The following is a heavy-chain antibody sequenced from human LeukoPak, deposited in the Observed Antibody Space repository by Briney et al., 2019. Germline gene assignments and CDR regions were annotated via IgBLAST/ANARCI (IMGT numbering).Heavy chain of an antibody. V-gene: IGHV1-8*03. Sequence: GASVKVSCKASGYTFTSYDINWVRQATGQGLEWMGWMNPNSGNTGYAQKFQGRVTITRNTSISTAYMELGSLRSEDTAVYYCARNSGSYYLYAFDIWGQGTMVTVSS. J-gene: IGHJ3*02. D-gene: IGHD1-26*01. CDR3: ARNSGSYYLYAFDI. CDR1: GYTFTSYD. CDR2: MNPNSGNT.